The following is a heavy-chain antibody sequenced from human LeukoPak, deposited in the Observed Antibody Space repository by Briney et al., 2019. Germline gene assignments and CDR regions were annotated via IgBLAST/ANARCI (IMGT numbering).Heavy chain of an antibody. CDR2: ISSSGDLT. Sequence: GGSLRLSCAASTFTFNSYAVSWVRQAPGKGLEWISAISSSGDLTFYAGSVKGRFTISRDNSKNMLYLQMDSLRAEDTAVYYCHYDFWSGYYVFDYWGQGTLVTVSS. V-gene: IGHV3-23*01. D-gene: IGHD3-3*01. J-gene: IGHJ4*02. CDR1: TFTFNSYA. CDR3: HYDFWSGYYVFDY.